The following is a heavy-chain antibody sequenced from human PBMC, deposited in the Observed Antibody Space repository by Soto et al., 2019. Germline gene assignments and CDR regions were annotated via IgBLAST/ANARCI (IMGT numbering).Heavy chain of an antibody. Sequence: SETLSLTCTVSGGSISSYYWSWIRQPPGKGLEWIGYIYYSGSTNYNPSLKSRVTISVDTSKNQFSLKLSSVTAADTAVYYCARAQGEWERLFDYWGQGTLVTVSS. J-gene: IGHJ4*02. V-gene: IGHV4-59*01. CDR2: IYYSGST. D-gene: IGHD1-26*01. CDR3: ARAQGEWERLFDY. CDR1: GGSISSYY.